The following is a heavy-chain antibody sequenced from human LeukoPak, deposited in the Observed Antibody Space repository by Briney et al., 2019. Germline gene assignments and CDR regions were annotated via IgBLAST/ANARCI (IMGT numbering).Heavy chain of an antibody. D-gene: IGHD3-3*01. CDR1: GFTFSSYD. CDR2: IGSAGDT. Sequence: GGSLRLSCAASGFTFSSYDMHWVRQATGKGLEWVSAIGSAGDTYYPGSVKGRFTISRENAKNSLYLQMNSLRAGDTAVYYCARGGDFWSGPDYWGQGTLVTVSS. V-gene: IGHV3-13*01. CDR3: ARGGDFWSGPDY. J-gene: IGHJ4*02.